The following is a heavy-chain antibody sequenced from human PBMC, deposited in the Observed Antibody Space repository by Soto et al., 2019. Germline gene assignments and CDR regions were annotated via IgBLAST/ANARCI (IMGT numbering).Heavy chain of an antibody. D-gene: IGHD3-3*01. CDR1: GFTFSSYA. CDR3: AKAAIFGVVITYFDY. V-gene: IGHV3-23*01. Sequence: PGGSLRLSCAASGFTFSSYAMSWVRQAPGKGLEWVSAISGIGGSTDYADSVKGRFTISRDNSKNTLYLQMNSLRAEDTAVYYCAKAAIFGVVITYFDYWGQGTLVTV. J-gene: IGHJ4*02. CDR2: ISGIGGST.